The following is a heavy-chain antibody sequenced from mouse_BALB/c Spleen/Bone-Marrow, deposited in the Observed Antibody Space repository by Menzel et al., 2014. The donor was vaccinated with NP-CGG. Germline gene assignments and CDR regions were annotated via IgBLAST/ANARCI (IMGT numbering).Heavy chain of an antibody. CDR3: ARLGYYGMMAY. Sequence: EVKLMESGGGLVQPGGSLKLSCAASGFDFSRYWMGWVRQAPGRGLKWIGEINPDSSTINYTPSLKDKFIISRDNSKNAPYLQMSKVRSEDTALYYCARLGYYGMMAYWGQGTSVTVSS. V-gene: IGHV4-1*02. J-gene: IGHJ4*01. CDR2: INPDSSTI. CDR1: GFDFSRYW. D-gene: IGHD1-1*01.